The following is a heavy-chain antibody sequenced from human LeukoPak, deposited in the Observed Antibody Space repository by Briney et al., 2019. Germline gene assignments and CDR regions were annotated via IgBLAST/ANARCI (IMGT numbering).Heavy chain of an antibody. Sequence: QPGGSLRLFCAASGFTFSTYAMGWVRQAPGEGLEWVSSIKGGGGDPFYADSVRGRFTISRDKSKNTLYLQLNSLRAEDTAVYFCAQGGHDYNPFYYWGQGTLVTVSS. V-gene: IGHV3-23*01. CDR3: AQGGHDYNPFYY. D-gene: IGHD4-11*01. CDR2: IKGGGGDP. J-gene: IGHJ4*02. CDR1: GFTFSTYA.